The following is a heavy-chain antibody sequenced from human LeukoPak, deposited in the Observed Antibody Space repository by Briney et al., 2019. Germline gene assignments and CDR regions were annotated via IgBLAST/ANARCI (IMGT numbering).Heavy chain of an antibody. J-gene: IGHJ3*02. CDR1: GGTFSSYA. V-gene: IGHV1-69*13. CDR2: IIPIFGTA. Sequence: GASVKVPCKASGGTFSSYAISWVRQAPGQGLEWMGGIIPIFGTANYAQKFQGRVTITADESTSTAYMELSSLRSEDTAVYYCARAGSSWYQDDAFDIWGQGTMVTVSS. D-gene: IGHD6-13*01. CDR3: ARAGSSWYQDDAFDI.